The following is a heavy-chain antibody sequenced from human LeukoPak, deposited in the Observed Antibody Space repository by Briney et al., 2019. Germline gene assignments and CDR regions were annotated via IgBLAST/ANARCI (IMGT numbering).Heavy chain of an antibody. CDR2: IIPIFGTA. CDR1: GGTFSSYA. D-gene: IGHD3-3*01. V-gene: IGHV1-69*13. CDR3: ASSRFLEWPSYYYGMDV. Sequence: VASVKVSCKASGGTFSSYAISWVRQAPGQGLEWMGGIIPIFGTANYAQKFQGRVTITADESTSTAYMELSSLRSEDTAVYYCASSRFLEWPSYYYGMDVWGQGTTVTVSS. J-gene: IGHJ6*02.